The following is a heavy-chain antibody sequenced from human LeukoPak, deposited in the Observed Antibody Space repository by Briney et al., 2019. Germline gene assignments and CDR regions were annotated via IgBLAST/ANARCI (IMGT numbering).Heavy chain of an antibody. CDR3: ARSSARYYDFWSGYYTGHFQH. V-gene: IGHV3-23*01. CDR2: ISGSGGST. J-gene: IGHJ1*01. D-gene: IGHD3-3*01. Sequence: PGGSLRLSCAASGFTFSSYAMSWVRQAPGKGLEWVSAISGSGGSTYYADSVKGRFAISRDNSKNTLYLQMNSLRAEDTAVYYCARSSARYYDFWSGYYTGHFQHWGQGTLVTVSS. CDR1: GFTFSSYA.